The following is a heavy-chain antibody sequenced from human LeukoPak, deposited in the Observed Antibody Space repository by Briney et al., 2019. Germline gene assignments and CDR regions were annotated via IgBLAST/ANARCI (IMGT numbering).Heavy chain of an antibody. CDR2: ISVSGTTM. CDR3: AKVEDNWNDWGAHGYFDY. J-gene: IGHJ4*02. CDR1: GFTFTDYY. D-gene: IGHD1-1*01. Sequence: GVSLRLSCAISGFTFTDYYMSWIRQAPGKGLEWVSYISVSGTTMYYADSVKGRFTLSRDNAKNSLDLQMNSLRAEDTAVYYCAKVEDNWNDWGAHGYFDYWGQGTLVTVSS. V-gene: IGHV3-11*04.